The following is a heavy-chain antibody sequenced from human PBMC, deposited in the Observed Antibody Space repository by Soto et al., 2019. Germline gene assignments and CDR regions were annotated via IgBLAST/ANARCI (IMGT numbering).Heavy chain of an antibody. Sequence: GGSLRLSCAASGFTFTDYYMTWIRQAPGKGMEYISYISGSGTVIEYADSVRGRFTVSRDNAQNSLFLQSNSLRAEDSAVYYCTRDPRLSDYWGQGTLVTVSS. CDR1: GFTFTDYY. CDR2: ISGSGTVI. CDR3: TRDPRLSDY. V-gene: IGHV3-11*01. J-gene: IGHJ4*02.